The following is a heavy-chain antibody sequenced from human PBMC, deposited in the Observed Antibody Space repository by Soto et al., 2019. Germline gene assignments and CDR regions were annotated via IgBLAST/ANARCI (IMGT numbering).Heavy chain of an antibody. CDR1: GFTVSSNY. J-gene: IGHJ4*02. Sequence: GGSLRLSCAASGFTVSSNYMSWFRQAPGKGLEWVSVIYSGGSTYYADSVKGRFTISRHNSKNTLYLQMNSLRAEDTAVYYCARASVAAAGPYFDYWGQGTLVTVSS. CDR2: IYSGGST. CDR3: ARASVAAAGPYFDY. D-gene: IGHD6-13*01. V-gene: IGHV3-53*04.